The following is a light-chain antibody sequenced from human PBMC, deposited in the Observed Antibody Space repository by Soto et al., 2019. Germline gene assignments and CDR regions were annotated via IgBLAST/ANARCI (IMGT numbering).Light chain of an antibody. CDR1: QSVGSF. CDR2: DAS. Sequence: EIVLTQSPATLSLSPWERATLSCRASQSVGSFLAWYQQKAGQAPRLLIYDASNRATGIPGRFSGSGSGTDFTLTISSLETEDFAVYYCQQYDSSPLTFGGGTKVDIK. V-gene: IGKV3-11*01. J-gene: IGKJ4*01. CDR3: QQYDSSPLT.